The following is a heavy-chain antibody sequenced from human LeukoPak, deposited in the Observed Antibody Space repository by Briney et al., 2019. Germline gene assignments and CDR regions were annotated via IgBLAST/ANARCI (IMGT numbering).Heavy chain of an antibody. Sequence: ASVKVSCKASGGTFSSYAISWVRQAPGQGLEWMGGIIPIFGTANYAQKFQGRVTITTDESTSTAYMELSSLRSEDTAVYYCARVRYDYGDLAFFDYWGQGTLVTVSS. D-gene: IGHD4-17*01. CDR2: IIPIFGTA. CDR1: GGTFSSYA. V-gene: IGHV1-69*05. CDR3: ARVRYDYGDLAFFDY. J-gene: IGHJ4*02.